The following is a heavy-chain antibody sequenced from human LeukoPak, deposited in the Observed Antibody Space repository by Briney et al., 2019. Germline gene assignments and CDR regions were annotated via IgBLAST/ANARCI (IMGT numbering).Heavy chain of an antibody. J-gene: IGHJ3*02. V-gene: IGHV3-20*04. CDR3: ASGIVATVDAFDI. Sequence: GGSLRLSCAASGFTFDDYGMSWVRQAPGKGLEWVSGINWNGGSTRYADSVKGRFTISRDNAKNSLYLQMNSLRAEDTALYYCASGIVATVDAFDIWGQGTMVTVSS. D-gene: IGHD5-12*01. CDR1: GFTFDDYG. CDR2: INWNGGST.